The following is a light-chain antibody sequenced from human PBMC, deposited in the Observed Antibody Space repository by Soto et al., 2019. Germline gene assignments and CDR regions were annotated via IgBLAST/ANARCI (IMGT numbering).Light chain of an antibody. J-gene: IGKJ5*01. CDR2: GAS. CDR1: QSVRSS. CDR3: QQRSNWPPGIT. Sequence: EIVMTQSPATLSVSPGARATLSGRARQSVRSSLAWYPQNPGQAPRLLIYGASTRATGIPARFSGSGSATDFTLTTSRLEPEDFADYYGQQRSNWPPGITFGQGTRLEIK. V-gene: IGKV3-15*01.